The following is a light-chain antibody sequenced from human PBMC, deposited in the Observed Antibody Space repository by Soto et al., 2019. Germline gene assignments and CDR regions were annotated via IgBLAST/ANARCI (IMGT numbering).Light chain of an antibody. CDR1: QSVLYSSNNKNY. Sequence: DIVMTQSPDSLAVSLGERATINCKSSQSVLYSSNNKNYLAWYQQKPGQPPKLLIYWASTRESGVPDRFSGSGSGTDFTLTISSLQAEDVAVYYCQQYYSTPRTFGQGTKVAI. V-gene: IGKV4-1*01. CDR2: WAS. J-gene: IGKJ1*01. CDR3: QQYYSTPRT.